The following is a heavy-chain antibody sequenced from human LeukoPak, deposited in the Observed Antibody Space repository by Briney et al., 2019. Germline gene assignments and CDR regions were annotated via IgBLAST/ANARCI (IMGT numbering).Heavy chain of an antibody. CDR2: IYYSGNT. V-gene: IGHV4-59*01. Sequence: SETLSLTCSVSGASLSNYYWSWIRQPPGKGLEWIGYIYYSGNTNYNPSLKSRVTLSIDTSKNQFSLRLTSVTAADTAVYYCARSLDRSGWYFGVNWGQGTLVTVSS. D-gene: IGHD6-19*01. CDR3: ARSLDRSGWYFGVN. J-gene: IGHJ1*01. CDR1: GASLSNYY.